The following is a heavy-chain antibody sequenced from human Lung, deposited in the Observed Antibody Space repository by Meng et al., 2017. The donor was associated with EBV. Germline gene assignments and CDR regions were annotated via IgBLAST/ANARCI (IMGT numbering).Heavy chain of an antibody. CDR2: INDSGST. CDR3: ARSTFDY. CDR1: GGSFSGSFSGYY. D-gene: IGHD1-26*01. V-gene: IGHV4-34*01. J-gene: IGHJ4*02. Sequence: VQLQRWDAGCFKLSETLSLTCAVFGGSFSGSFSGYYWSWIRQAPGKGLEWIGEINDSGSTDYNPSLKSRLTISVDRSKSQFSLELSSVTAADTAVYYCARSTFDYWGQGTLVTVSS.